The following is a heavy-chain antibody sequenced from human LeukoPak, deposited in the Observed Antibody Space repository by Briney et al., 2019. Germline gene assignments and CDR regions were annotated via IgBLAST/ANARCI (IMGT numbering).Heavy chain of an antibody. CDR3: ATGSGYYYAY. V-gene: IGHV1-2*02. J-gene: IGHJ4*02. Sequence: ASVKVSCKASGYTFTVYLMHWVRQAPGQGLELMGWINPNSGDTTYTQNLQGRVTMTRDTSISTVYMEVSRLRSDDTAVYYCATGSGYYYAYWGQGTLVTVSS. CDR1: GYTFTVYL. CDR2: INPNSGDT. D-gene: IGHD3-3*01.